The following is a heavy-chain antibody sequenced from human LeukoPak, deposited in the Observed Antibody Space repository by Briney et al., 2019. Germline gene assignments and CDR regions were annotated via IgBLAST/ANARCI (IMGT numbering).Heavy chain of an antibody. CDR1: GCSISSSSYY. Sequence: SETLSLTCTVSGCSISSSSYYWGWLRQPPGKGLEWIGSIYYSGSTNYNPSLKSRVTISVDTSKNQFSLKLSSVTAADTAVYYCARIAARPNDFDYWGQGTLVTVSS. D-gene: IGHD6-6*01. J-gene: IGHJ4*02. CDR2: IYYSGST. V-gene: IGHV4-39*01. CDR3: ARIAARPNDFDY.